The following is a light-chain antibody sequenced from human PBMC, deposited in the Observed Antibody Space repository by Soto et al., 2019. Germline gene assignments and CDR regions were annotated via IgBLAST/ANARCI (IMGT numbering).Light chain of an antibody. Sequence: QSVLTQPASGSWSPGQSITISCTGTSSDVGSYNLVSWYQQHPGKAPKLMIYEVSKRPSGVSNRFSGSKSGNTASLTISGLQVEDEADYYCCSYAGSSTFVFGTGTKVTVL. CDR2: EVS. J-gene: IGLJ1*01. CDR1: SSDVGSYNL. CDR3: CSYAGSSTFV. V-gene: IGLV2-23*02.